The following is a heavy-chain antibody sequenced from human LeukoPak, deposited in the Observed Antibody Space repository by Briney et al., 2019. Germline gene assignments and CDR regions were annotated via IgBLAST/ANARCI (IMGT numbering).Heavy chain of an antibody. CDR1: GYTFTNYA. J-gene: IGHJ5*02. D-gene: IGHD5-12*01. CDR3: ARVSGSGYDYLGWTYNWFDP. CDR2: INTNTGNP. V-gene: IGHV7-4-1*02. Sequence: ASVKVSCKASGYTFTNYAISWVRQAPGQGLEWMGWINTNTGNPTYAQGFTGRFVFSLDTSVSTAYLQISSLKAEDTAVYYCARVSGSGYDYLGWTYNWFDPWGQGTLVTVSS.